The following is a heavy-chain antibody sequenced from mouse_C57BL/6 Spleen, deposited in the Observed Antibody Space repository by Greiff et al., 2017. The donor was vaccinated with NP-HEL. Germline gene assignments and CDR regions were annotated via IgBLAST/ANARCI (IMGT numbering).Heavy chain of an antibody. J-gene: IGHJ3*01. V-gene: IGHV1-55*01. CDR1: GYTFTSYW. CDR3: ARGGVYYGSSYESAWFAY. CDR2: IYPGSGST. Sequence: QVQLKQPGAELVKPGASVKMSCKASGYTFTSYWITWVKQRPGQGLEWIGDIYPGSGSTNYNEKFKSKATLTVDTSSSTAYMQLSSLTSEDSAVYYCARGGVYYGSSYESAWFAYWGQGTLVTVSA. D-gene: IGHD1-1*01.